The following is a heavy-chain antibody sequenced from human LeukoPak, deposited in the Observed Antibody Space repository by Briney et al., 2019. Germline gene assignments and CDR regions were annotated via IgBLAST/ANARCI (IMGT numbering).Heavy chain of an antibody. V-gene: IGHV3-21*01. CDR3: ARDVGIAVADVDY. D-gene: IGHD6-19*01. CDR2: ISSSSSYI. Sequence: RGSLRLSCAASGLTFSSYSMNWVRQAPGKGLEWVSSISSSSSYIYYADSVKGRFTISRDNAKNSLYLQMNSLRAEDTAVYYCARDVGIAVADVDYWGQGTLVTVSS. J-gene: IGHJ4*02. CDR1: GLTFSSYS.